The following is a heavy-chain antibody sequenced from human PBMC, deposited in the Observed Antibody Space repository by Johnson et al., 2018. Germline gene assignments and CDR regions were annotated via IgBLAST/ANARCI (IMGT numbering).Heavy chain of an antibody. Sequence: QVQLVQSGGGVVQPGRSLRLSCAASGFTFSSYGMHWVRQAPGKGLEWVAVVSSDGSINYYADSVKGRFTISRDNSKNTLFLQMNSLKGDDTAVYYCVKEFLATEWEVPSDYYGMDVWGQGTTVSVSS. V-gene: IGHV3-30*18. CDR1: GFTFSSYG. D-gene: IGHD1-26*01. J-gene: IGHJ6*02. CDR2: VSSDGSIN. CDR3: VKEFLATEWEVPSDYYGMDV.